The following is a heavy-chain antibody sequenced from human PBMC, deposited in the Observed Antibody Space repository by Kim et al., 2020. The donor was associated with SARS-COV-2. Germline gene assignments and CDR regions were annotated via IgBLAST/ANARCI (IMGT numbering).Heavy chain of an antibody. CDR1: GGSISSSSYY. CDR2: IYYSGST. J-gene: IGHJ4*02. D-gene: IGHD6-13*01. V-gene: IGHV4-39*01. CDR3: ARSMTGIAADLDY. Sequence: SETLSLTCTVSGGSISSSSYYWGWIRQPPGKGLEWIGSIYYSGSTYYNPSLKSRVTISVDTSKNQFSLKLSSVTAADTAVYYCARSMTGIAADLDYWGQGTLVTVSS.